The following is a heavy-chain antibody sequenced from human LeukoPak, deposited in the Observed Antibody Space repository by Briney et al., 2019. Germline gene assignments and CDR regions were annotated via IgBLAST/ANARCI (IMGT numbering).Heavy chain of an antibody. V-gene: IGHV4-59*01. Sequence: SETLSLTCTVSGGSISSYYWSWIRQPPGKGLEWIGYIYYSGSTNYNPSLKSRFTISVDTSKNQFSLKLSSVTAADTAVYYCARDTGRITIFGVVIASGAFDIWGQGTMVTVSS. CDR2: IYYSGST. J-gene: IGHJ3*02. D-gene: IGHD3-3*01. CDR3: ARDTGRITIFGVVIASGAFDI. CDR1: GGSISSYY.